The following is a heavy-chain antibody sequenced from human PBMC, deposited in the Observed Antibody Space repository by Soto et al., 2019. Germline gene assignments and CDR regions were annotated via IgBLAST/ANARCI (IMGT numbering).Heavy chain of an antibody. CDR2: ISVSGNST. CDR3: MKGWAQADY. V-gene: IGHV3-23*01. CDR1: GFSFSSYA. D-gene: IGHD1-26*01. J-gene: IGHJ4*02. Sequence: EVQLLDSGGGLVQPGGSLRLSCAASGFSFSSYAMNWVRQAPGKGLEWVSTISVSGNSTFYADSVKGRFTISRDNSKNTLYLQMNTLRAEDTAVYYCMKGWAQADYWGQGTLGTVSS.